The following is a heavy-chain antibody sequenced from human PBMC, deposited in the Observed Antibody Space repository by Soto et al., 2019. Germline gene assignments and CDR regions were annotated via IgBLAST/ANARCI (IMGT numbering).Heavy chain of an antibody. CDR2: ISYDGSNK. CDR1: GFTFSSYG. D-gene: IGHD1-20*01. Sequence: QVQLVESGGGVVQPGRSLRLSCAASGFTFSSYGMHWVRQAPGKGLEWVAVISYDGSNKYYADYVKGRFTISGDNSKNTLYLQMSSLRAEDTAVYYCAKDDNWNPQGDYYYGMDVWGQGTTVTVSS. V-gene: IGHV3-30*18. J-gene: IGHJ6*02. CDR3: AKDDNWNPQGDYYYGMDV.